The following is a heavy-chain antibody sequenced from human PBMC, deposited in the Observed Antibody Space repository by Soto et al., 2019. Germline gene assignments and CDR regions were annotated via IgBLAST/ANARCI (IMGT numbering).Heavy chain of an antibody. D-gene: IGHD4-17*01. Sequence: PGGSLRLSCAASGFTFSSYGMHWVRQAPGKGLEWVAVISYDGSNKYYADSVKGRFTISRDNSKNTLYLQMNSLRAEDTAVYYCEKVWSTVLYYYYYGMDVWGQGTTVTVSS. J-gene: IGHJ6*02. V-gene: IGHV3-30*18. CDR1: GFTFSSYG. CDR3: EKVWSTVLYYYYYGMDV. CDR2: ISYDGSNK.